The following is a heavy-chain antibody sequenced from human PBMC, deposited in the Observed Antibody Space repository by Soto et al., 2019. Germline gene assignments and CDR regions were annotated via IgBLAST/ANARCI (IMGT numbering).Heavy chain of an antibody. CDR2: IYWDDDK. J-gene: IGHJ4*02. CDR3: AHIRVEEAGTFAY. CDR1: GFSLSTSGVG. V-gene: IGHV2-5*02. D-gene: IGHD6-13*01. Sequence: QITLKASGPTLLKPPQTLTLTCTFSGFSLSTSGVGVGWIRQPQGKALEWLAIIYWDDDKGYSPSLKSTVTITKYTSKTQVVLTMTNMDPVDTATYYCAHIRVEEAGTFAYWGQGTLVTVSS.